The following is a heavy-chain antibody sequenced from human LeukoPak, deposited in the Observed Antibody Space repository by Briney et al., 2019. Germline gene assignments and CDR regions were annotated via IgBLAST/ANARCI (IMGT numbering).Heavy chain of an antibody. CDR3: ARDLSSSWFDF. J-gene: IGHJ5*01. D-gene: IGHD6-13*01. CDR1: RFTFSNYW. CDR2: ISTTGTYI. V-gene: IGHV3-21*01. Sequence: GGSLRLSCAASRFTFSNYWMNWVRQAPGKGLEWVSSISTTGTYIYYADSLEGRFTISRDNARNSLYLQMNSLRAEDTAVYYCARDLSSSWFDFWGQGTLVTVSS.